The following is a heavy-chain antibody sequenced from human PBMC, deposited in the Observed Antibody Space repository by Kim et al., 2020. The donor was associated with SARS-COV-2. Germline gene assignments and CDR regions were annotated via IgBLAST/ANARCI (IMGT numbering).Heavy chain of an antibody. V-gene: IGHV4-31*02. J-gene: IGHJ4*02. Sequence: YNPSLKRRVTISVDTSKNQFSLKLSSVTAADTAVYYCASSYSSSWHRFDYWGQGTLVTVSS. D-gene: IGHD6-13*01. CDR3: ASSYSSSWHRFDY.